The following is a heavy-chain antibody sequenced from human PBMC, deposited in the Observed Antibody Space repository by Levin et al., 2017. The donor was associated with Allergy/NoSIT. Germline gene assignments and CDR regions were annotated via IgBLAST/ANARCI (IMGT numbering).Heavy chain of an antibody. CDR3: AKDISIVGANDAFDI. D-gene: IGHD1-26*01. CDR2: ISGSGGST. V-gene: IGHV3-23*01. Sequence: GESLKISCAASGFTFSSYAMSWVRQAPGKGLEWVSAISGSGGSTYYADSVKGRFTISRDNSKNTLYLQMNSLRAEDTAVYYCAKDISIVGANDAFDIWGQGTMVTVSS. J-gene: IGHJ3*02. CDR1: GFTFSSYA.